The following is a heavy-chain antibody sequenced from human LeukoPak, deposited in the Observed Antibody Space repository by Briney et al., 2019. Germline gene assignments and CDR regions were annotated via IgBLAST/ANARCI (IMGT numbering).Heavy chain of an antibody. CDR2: IYYKGST. CDR3: SGRDTGWNYCDY. V-gene: IGHV4-59*08. D-gene: IGHD6-19*01. J-gene: IGHJ4*02. Sequence: SETLSLTCAVSGGSINSHYSSGIRQPPGKGLEWIGDIYYKGSTKYNPSLKSRVTISVDTSKNHLSLNLTSVLAADTAIYYWSGRDTGWNYCDYWGQGILVTVSS. CDR1: GGSINSHY.